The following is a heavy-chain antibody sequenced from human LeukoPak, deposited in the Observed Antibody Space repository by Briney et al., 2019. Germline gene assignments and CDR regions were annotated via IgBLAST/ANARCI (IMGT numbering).Heavy chain of an antibody. D-gene: IGHD2-8*01. J-gene: IGHJ5*02. V-gene: IGHV4-59*01. CDR2: IYYSGST. Sequence: SETLSLTCTVSGGPMKDYYWSWIRQPPGKGLEWIGYIYYSGSTNYNPSLKSRVTISVDTSNNQFSLRLSSVTAADTAVYYCARDSWSNWFDPWGQGTLVTVSS. CDR3: ARDSWSNWFDP. CDR1: GGPMKDYY.